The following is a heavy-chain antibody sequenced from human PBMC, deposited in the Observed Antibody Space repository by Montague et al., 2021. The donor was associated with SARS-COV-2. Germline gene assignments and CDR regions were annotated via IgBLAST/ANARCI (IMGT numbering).Heavy chain of an antibody. CDR1: GGSFSGYY. V-gene: IGHV4-34*01. D-gene: IGHD1-26*01. J-gene: IGHJ6*02. CDR3: ARLWDTVYYYYGMDV. Sequence: SESLSLACAVYGGSFSGYYWSWTRQPPGKGLEWIGEIYHSGSTNYNPSLKSRVTISIDKSKNQFSLKLSSVTAADTAVYYRARLWDTVYYYYGMDVWGQGTTVTVSS. CDR2: IYHSGST.